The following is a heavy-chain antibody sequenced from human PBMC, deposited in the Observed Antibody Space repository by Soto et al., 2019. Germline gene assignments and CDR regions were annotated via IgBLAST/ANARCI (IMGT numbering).Heavy chain of an antibody. CDR3: AKNSDEQQLAFYYYYYGMDV. CDR2: ISYDGSNK. Sequence: GGSLRLSCAASGFTFSSYGMHWVRQAPGKGLEWVAVISYDGSNKYYADSVKGRFTISRDNSKNTLYLQMNSLRDEDTAVYYCAKNSDEQQLAFYYYYYGMDVWGQGTTVTVSS. V-gene: IGHV3-30*18. D-gene: IGHD6-13*01. J-gene: IGHJ6*02. CDR1: GFTFSSYG.